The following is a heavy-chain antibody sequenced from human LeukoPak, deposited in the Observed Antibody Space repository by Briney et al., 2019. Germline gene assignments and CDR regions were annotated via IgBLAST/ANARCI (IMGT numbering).Heavy chain of an antibody. D-gene: IGHD6-19*01. CDR1: GFTVSGNY. Sequence: GGSLRLSCAVSGFTVSGNYMSWVRQAPGKGLEWVSLIYSGGTTYYADSVKGRFTISRDNSKNTLYLQMNSLRAEDTAVYYCARVLSGWILDYWGQGTLVTVSS. CDR2: IYSGGTT. CDR3: ARVLSGWILDY. V-gene: IGHV3-53*01. J-gene: IGHJ4*02.